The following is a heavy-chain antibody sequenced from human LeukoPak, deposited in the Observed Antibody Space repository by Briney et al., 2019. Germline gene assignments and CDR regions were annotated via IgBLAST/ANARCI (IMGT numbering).Heavy chain of an antibody. D-gene: IGHD6-19*01. V-gene: IGHV3-48*01. CDR1: GFTFSSYS. CDR3: ARVGSNQWLDY. J-gene: IGHJ4*02. Sequence: GSLRLSCAASGFTFSSYSMNWVRQAPGKGLEWVSYISGGSSTIYNADSVKGRFTISRDNAKNLLYLLMDTLRAEDTAVYYCARVGSNQWLDYWGQGTLVTVSS. CDR2: ISGGSSTI.